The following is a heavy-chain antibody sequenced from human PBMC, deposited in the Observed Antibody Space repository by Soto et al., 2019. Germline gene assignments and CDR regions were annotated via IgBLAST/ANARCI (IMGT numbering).Heavy chain of an antibody. V-gene: IGHV1-46*01. CDR3: ASDSPSDDAFDI. CDR1: GYIFTNYY. J-gene: IGHJ3*02. Sequence: ASVKVSCKASGYIFTNYYIHWVRQAPGQGLEWMAIINPLPTSGSTNYAQKLQGRVTMTTDTSTSTAYMELRSLRSDDTAVYYCASDSPSDDAFDIWGQGTMVTVSS. D-gene: IGHD6-6*01. CDR2: INPLPTSGST.